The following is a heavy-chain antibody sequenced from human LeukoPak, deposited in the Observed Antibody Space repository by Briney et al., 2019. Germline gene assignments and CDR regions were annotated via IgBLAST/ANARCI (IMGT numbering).Heavy chain of an antibody. V-gene: IGHV4-59*01. CDR1: GGSISSYY. D-gene: IGHD6-13*01. J-gene: IGHJ4*02. CDR2: IYYSGST. Sequence: PSETLSLTCTVSGGSISSYYWSWIRQPPGKGLEWIGYIYYSGSTNYNPSLKSRVTISVDTSKNQFSLKLSSVTAADTAVYYCARVSLAAAGRPFDYWGQGTLVTVSS. CDR3: ARVSLAAAGRPFDY.